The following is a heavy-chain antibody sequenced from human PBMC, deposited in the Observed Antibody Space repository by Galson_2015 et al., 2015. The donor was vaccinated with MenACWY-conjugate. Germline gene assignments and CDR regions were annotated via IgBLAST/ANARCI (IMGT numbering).Heavy chain of an antibody. J-gene: IGHJ1*01. D-gene: IGHD1-1*01. V-gene: IGHV2-70*11. Sequence: PALVKPTQTLTLTCTFSGFSLSTSGMCVSWIRQSPGKALEWLARIGWDDDKYHSTSLKTRLTISKDTSKNQVVLTMTNMDPVGTATYYCARIRYVPGTRHAEYFQPWGQGPLVTVSS. CDR2: IGWDDDK. CDR3: ARIRYVPGTRHAEYFQP. CDR1: GFSLSTSGMC.